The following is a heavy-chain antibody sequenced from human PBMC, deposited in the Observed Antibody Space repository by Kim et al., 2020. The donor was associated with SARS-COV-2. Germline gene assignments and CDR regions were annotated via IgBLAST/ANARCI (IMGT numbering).Heavy chain of an antibody. J-gene: IGHJ3*02. CDR3: ARTVLSSWDISDAFDI. D-gene: IGHD6-13*01. CDR1: GFNFSSYD. V-gene: IGHV3-13*01. CDR2: IGTAGDT. Sequence: GGSLRLSCAASGFNFSSYDMHWVRQATGKGLEWVSAIGTAGDTYYPASVEGRFTITRGNAENSLYLHLNNLRAVDTTVYYCARTVLSSWDISDAFDIWG.